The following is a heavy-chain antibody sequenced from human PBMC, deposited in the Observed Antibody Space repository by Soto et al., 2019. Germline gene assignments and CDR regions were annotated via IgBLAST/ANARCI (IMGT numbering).Heavy chain of an antibody. Sequence: QVHLVQSGAEVKKPGASVKVSCKGSGYGFTTYGITWVRQAPGQGLEWMAWISAHNGNTNYAQKRQGRVTVARDTSTSTAYMELTSLRSDDTGVYYCARGRYGDYWGQGALVTVSS. CDR1: GYGFTTYG. D-gene: IGHD1-1*01. CDR2: ISAHNGNT. CDR3: ARGRYGDY. V-gene: IGHV1-18*01. J-gene: IGHJ4*02.